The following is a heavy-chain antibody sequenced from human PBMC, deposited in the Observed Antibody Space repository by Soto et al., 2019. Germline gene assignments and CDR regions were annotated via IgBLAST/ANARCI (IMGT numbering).Heavy chain of an antibody. Sequence: QVQLQESGPGLVKPSETLSLTCTVSGGSVSSGSYYWSWIRQPPGKGLEWIGYIYYSGSTNYNPSLKSRVTISVDTSKNQFSLKLSSVTAADTAVYYCARDGRGYSSGWLHFDYWGQGTLVTVSS. CDR2: IYYSGST. D-gene: IGHD6-19*01. V-gene: IGHV4-61*01. CDR3: ARDGRGYSSGWLHFDY. CDR1: GGSVSSGSYY. J-gene: IGHJ4*02.